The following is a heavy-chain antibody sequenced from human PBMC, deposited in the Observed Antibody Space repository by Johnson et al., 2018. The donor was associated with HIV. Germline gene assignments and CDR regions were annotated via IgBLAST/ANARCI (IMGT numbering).Heavy chain of an antibody. CDR3: ASPPDAFDI. J-gene: IGHJ3*02. CDR1: GFTFSNAW. V-gene: IGHV3-11*04. Sequence: QVQLVESGGGLVKPGGSLRLSCAASGFTFSNAWMSWVRQAPGKGLEWVSALSSSGNTIYYADAVKGRFTISRDNAKNSLYLQMNSLRAEDTAVYYCASPPDAFDIWGQGTMVTVSS. CDR2: LSSSGNTI.